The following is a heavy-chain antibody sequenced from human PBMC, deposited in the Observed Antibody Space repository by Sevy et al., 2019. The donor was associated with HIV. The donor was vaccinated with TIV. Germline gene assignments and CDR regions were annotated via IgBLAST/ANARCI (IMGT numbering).Heavy chain of an antibody. Sequence: GESLKISCAASGFTFSSYAMSWVRQGPGKGLELVSAISGSGGSPYYADSVKGLFTISRDNSKNTLYLQMNSLGAEDTAVYYCAKTEQWLVEGGNYFDYWGQGTLVTVSS. D-gene: IGHD6-19*01. V-gene: IGHV3-23*01. J-gene: IGHJ4*02. CDR3: AKTEQWLVEGGNYFDY. CDR1: GFTFSSYA. CDR2: ISGSGGSP.